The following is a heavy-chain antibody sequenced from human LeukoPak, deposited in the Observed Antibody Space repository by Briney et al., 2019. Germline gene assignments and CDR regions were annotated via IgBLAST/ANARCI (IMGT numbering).Heavy chain of an antibody. CDR3: AKWAYYDFWSGHYKSHFDS. CDR1: GFTFKNCA. V-gene: IGHV3-23*01. CDR2: IRDGGNGT. J-gene: IGHJ4*02. D-gene: IGHD3-3*01. Sequence: GGSLRLSCVVSGFTFKNCAMSWVRQAPGKGLECVSSIRDGGNGTDYADSVKGRFTVSRDNSKNTLYLHMNTLSAEDTAVYYCAKWAYYDFWSGHYKSHFDSWGQGTLVTVSP.